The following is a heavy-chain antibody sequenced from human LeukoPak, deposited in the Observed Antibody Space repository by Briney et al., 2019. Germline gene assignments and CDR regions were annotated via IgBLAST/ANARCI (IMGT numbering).Heavy chain of an antibody. CDR1: GGTFSSYA. CDR3: ARDPRGYSYGYEFDY. D-gene: IGHD5-18*01. CDR2: IIPIFGTA. J-gene: IGHJ4*02. V-gene: IGHV1-69*13. Sequence: SVKVSCKASGGTFSSYAISWVRQAPGQGLEWMGGIIPIFGTANYAQKFQGRVTITADESTSTAYMELSSLRSEDTAVYYCARDPRGYSYGYEFDYWGQGTLVTVSS.